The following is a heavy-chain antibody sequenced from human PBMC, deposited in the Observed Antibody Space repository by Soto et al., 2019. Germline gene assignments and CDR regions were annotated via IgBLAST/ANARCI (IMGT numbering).Heavy chain of an antibody. CDR2: INHSGST. Sequence: SETLSLTCAVYGGSFSGYYWSWIRQPPGKGLEWIGEINHSGSTNYNPSLKSRVTISVDTSKNQFSLKLSSVTAADTAVYYCARTRYCSSTSCYVYWGQGTLVTVSS. CDR1: GGSFSGYY. J-gene: IGHJ4*02. D-gene: IGHD2-2*01. V-gene: IGHV4-34*01. CDR3: ARTRYCSSTSCYVY.